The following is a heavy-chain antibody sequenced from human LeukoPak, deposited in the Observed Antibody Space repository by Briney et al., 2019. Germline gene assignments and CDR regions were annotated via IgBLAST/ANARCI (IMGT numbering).Heavy chain of an antibody. Sequence: PGGSLRLSCAASGFTFSRYDMHWVRPGPGKGLEWVSPINTAGETYYPGSLKGRCTISRENNKNSLYLQMNSVGAGDTAVYYCARAAGGSGWYPPDYWGQGTLVTVSS. V-gene: IGHV3-13*04. CDR3: ARAAGGSGWYPPDY. CDR1: GFTFSRYD. D-gene: IGHD6-19*01. J-gene: IGHJ4*02. CDR2: INTAGET.